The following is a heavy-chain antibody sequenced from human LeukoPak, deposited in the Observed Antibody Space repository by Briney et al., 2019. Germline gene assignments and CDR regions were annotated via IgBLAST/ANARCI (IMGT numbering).Heavy chain of an antibody. Sequence: SVKVSCKASGGTFSSYAISWVRQAPGQGLEWMGGIIPIFGTANYAQKFQGRVTITTDESTSTAYMELSSLRSEDTAVYYCARALGRYCRSTSCLYFYMDVWGKGTTVTVSS. CDR3: ARALGRYCRSTSCLYFYMDV. V-gene: IGHV1-69*05. CDR1: GGTFSSYA. J-gene: IGHJ6*03. CDR2: IIPIFGTA. D-gene: IGHD2-2*01.